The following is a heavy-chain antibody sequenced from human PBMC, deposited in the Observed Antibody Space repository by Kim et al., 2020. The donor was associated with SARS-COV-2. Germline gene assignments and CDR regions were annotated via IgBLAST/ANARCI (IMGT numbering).Heavy chain of an antibody. CDR3: ARGAVGATRSYYFDY. D-gene: IGHD1-26*01. Sequence: PSRTSRVTISVATSKNQFSLKLSSVTTADTAVYYCARGAVGATRSYYFDYWGQGTLVTVSS. V-gene: IGHV4-59*09. J-gene: IGHJ4*02.